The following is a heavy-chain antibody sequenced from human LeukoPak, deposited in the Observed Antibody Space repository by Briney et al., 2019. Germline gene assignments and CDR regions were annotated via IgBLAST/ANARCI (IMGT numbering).Heavy chain of an antibody. Sequence: GGSLRLSCAASGFTFSSYGMHWVRQAPGKGLEWVAFIRYDESNKYYADSVKGRFTISRDNSKNTLYLQMNSLRAEDTAVYYCARGKGSWYYFDSWGQGTLVTVSS. CDR1: GFTFSSYG. D-gene: IGHD6-13*01. CDR3: ARGKGSWYYFDS. J-gene: IGHJ4*02. CDR2: IRYDESNK. V-gene: IGHV3-30*02.